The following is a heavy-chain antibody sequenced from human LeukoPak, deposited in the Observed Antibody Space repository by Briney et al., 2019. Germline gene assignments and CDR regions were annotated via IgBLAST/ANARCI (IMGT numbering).Heavy chain of an antibody. CDR1: GYTFTSYD. V-gene: IGHV1-8*03. CDR3: ARVRYTVGYCGSTSCYGPLDY. Sequence: GASVKVSCKASGYTFTSYDINWVRQATGQGLEWMGWMNPNSGNTGYAQKFQGRVTITRNTSISTAYMELSSLRSEDTAVYYCARVRYTVGYCGSTSCYGPLDYWGQGTLVTVSS. D-gene: IGHD2-2*01. J-gene: IGHJ4*02. CDR2: MNPNSGNT.